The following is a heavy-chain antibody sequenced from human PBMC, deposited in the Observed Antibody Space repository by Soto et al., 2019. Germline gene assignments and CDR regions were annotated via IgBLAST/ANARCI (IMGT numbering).Heavy chain of an antibody. CDR1: GGSISSYY. Sequence: QVQLQESGPGLVKPSETLSLTCTVSGGSISSYYWSWIRQPPGKGLEWIGYIYYSGSTNYNPSLKSRVTISVDTSKNQFSLKLSSVTAADTAVYYCARVSWSGYPYYYYYMDVWGKGTTVTVSS. J-gene: IGHJ6*03. CDR2: IYYSGST. V-gene: IGHV4-59*01. D-gene: IGHD3-3*01. CDR3: ARVSWSGYPYYYYYMDV.